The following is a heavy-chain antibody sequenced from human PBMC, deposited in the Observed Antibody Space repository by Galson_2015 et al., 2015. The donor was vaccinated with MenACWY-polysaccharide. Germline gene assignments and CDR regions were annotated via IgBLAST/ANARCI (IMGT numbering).Heavy chain of an antibody. CDR1: GYTFGSYA. CDR3: ARESEYYDSFDGFDI. D-gene: IGHD3-22*01. V-gene: IGHV7-4-1*02. CDR2: INTNTGNP. J-gene: IGHJ3*02. Sequence: SVKVSCKASGYTFGSYAMNWVRQAPGQGLEWMGWINTNTGNPTSAPGFTGRFVFSLDTSVSTAYLQISSLKAEDTAVYYCARESEYYDSFDGFDIWGQGTMVTVFS.